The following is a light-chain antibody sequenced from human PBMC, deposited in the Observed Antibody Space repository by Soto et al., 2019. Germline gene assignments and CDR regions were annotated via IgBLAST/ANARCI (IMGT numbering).Light chain of an antibody. CDR1: SSR. CDR2: EVS. CDR3: SSYTSTNTYI. V-gene: IGLV2-18*02. J-gene: IGLJ1*01. Sequence: QSVLTQPPSVSGSPGQSVTLSCTGTSSRVSWYQQPPGTAPKLLIYEVSNRPSGVPDRFSGSKSGNTASLTISGLQAEDEADYYCSSYTSTNTYIFGTGTKVTVL.